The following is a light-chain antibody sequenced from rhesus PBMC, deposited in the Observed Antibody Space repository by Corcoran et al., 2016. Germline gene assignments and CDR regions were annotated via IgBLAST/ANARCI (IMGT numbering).Light chain of an antibody. CDR1: QSLLYSSHNKNY. Sequence: DIVMTQSPDSLAVSLGERVTINCKSSQSLLYSSHNKNYLAWYQQKPGQAPKLLISWASTREFGVPNRFSGRGSGTDFTLTISGLQAEDVAVYYCQQYYSSPTFGQGTKVEIK. CDR2: WAS. J-gene: IGKJ1*01. V-gene: IGKV4-1*01. CDR3: QQYYSSPT.